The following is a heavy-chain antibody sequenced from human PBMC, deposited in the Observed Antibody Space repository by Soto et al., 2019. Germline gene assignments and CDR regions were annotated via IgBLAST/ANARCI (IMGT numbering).Heavy chain of an antibody. CDR3: ARGNPQQLDPRPLDY. CDR1: GYTFTGYY. J-gene: IGHJ4*02. V-gene: IGHV1-2*04. Sequence: AXVKVSCKASGYTFTGYYMHWVRQAPGQGLEWMGWINPNSGGTNYAQKFQGWVTMTRDTSISTAYMELSRLRSDDTAVYYCARGNPQQLDPRPLDYWGQGGLVTVSS. D-gene: IGHD6-13*01. CDR2: INPNSGGT.